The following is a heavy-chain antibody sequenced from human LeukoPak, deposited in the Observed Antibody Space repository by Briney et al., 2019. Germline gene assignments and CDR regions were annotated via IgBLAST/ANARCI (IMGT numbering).Heavy chain of an antibody. V-gene: IGHV1-2*02. CDR2: INPNSGGT. CDR3: ARDTSNTFDY. J-gene: IGHJ4*02. CDR1: GYTFTVNY. D-gene: IGHD4/OR15-4a*01. Sequence: ASVKVSCKASGYTFTVNYMYWVRQAPGQGLEWMGWINPNSGGTNYAQKFQGRVTMTRDTSISTAYMELSRLRSDDTAVYYCARDTSNTFDYWGQGTLVTVSS.